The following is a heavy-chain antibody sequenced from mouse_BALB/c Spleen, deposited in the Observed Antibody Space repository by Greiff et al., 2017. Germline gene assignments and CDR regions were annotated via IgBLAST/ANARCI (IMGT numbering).Heavy chain of an antibody. V-gene: IGHV14-3*02. Sequence: EVQLQESGAELVKPGASVKLSCTASGFNIKDTYMHWVKQRPEQGLEWIGRIDPANGNTKYDPKFQGKATITADTSSNTAYLQLSSLTSEDTAVYYCARGDYGNYFDYWGQGTTLTVSS. CDR2: IDPANGNT. CDR1: GFNIKDTY. D-gene: IGHD1-1*01. CDR3: ARGDYGNYFDY. J-gene: IGHJ2*01.